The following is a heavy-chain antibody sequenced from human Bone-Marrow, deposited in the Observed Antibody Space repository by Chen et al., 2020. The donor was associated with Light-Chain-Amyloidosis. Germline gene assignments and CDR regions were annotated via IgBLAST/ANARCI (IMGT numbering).Heavy chain of an antibody. V-gene: IGHV3-23*04. Sequence: EVQVVESGGGLVQPGGSLRLSCAASGFTFSSYAMSWVRQAPGKGLEWVSSMSGSGGNTDYAESVKGRFTLSRDNSKNTLSLQRNSLRAEDTAVYYCAKFLDRGSWYYYYGMDVWGQGTTVTVSS. J-gene: IGHJ6*02. CDR1: GFTFSSYA. CDR2: MSGSGGNT. CDR3: AKFLDRGSWYYYYGMDV. D-gene: IGHD3-10*01.